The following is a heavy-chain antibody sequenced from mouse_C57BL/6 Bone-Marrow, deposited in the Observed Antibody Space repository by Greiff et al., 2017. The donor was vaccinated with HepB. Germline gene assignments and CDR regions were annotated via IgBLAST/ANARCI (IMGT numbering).Heavy chain of an antibody. CDR3: ARARYSRSIDY. J-gene: IGHJ4*01. D-gene: IGHD2-5*01. V-gene: IGHV5-4*01. CDR1: GFTFSSYA. CDR2: ISDGGSYT. Sequence: EVHLVESGGGLVKPGGSLKLSCAASGFTFSSYAMSWVRQTPDKRLEWVATISDGGSYTYYPDNVKGRFTISRDNAKNNLYLQISHLTSEDPAMYYSARARYSRSIDYWGQGTSVTVSS.